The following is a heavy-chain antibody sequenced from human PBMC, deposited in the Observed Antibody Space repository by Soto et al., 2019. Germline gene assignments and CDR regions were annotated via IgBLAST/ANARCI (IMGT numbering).Heavy chain of an antibody. Sequence: QVQLVQSGAEVKKPGASVKVSCEASGYTFIGFHLHWVRQAPGQGLEWVGWIKPKSGATYYAKKFKGRVTMTRDTSINTVYMELSRLTSDDTAVYYCSKGLWTVGHCSGGSCYDGMDVWGQGTTVTVSS. J-gene: IGHJ6*02. CDR1: GYTFIGFH. D-gene: IGHD2-15*01. V-gene: IGHV1-2*02. CDR3: SKGLWTVGHCSGGSCYDGMDV. CDR2: IKPKSGAT.